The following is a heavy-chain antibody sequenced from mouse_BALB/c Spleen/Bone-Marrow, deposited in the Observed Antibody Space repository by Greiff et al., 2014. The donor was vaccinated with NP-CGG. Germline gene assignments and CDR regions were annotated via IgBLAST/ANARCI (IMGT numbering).Heavy chain of an antibody. CDR1: GYNFISYW. CDR3: ARWGKGYFDV. Sequence: VQLQESGAELVKPGASVKLSCKASGYNFISYWIHWVKQRPGQGLEWIGEINPGNGRTNYNEKFKNKATLTIDKSSSTAYMQLSRLTFEDSAVYYCARWGKGYFDVWGAGTTVTVSS. V-gene: IGHV1S81*02. D-gene: IGHD1-3*01. CDR2: INPGNGRT. J-gene: IGHJ1*01.